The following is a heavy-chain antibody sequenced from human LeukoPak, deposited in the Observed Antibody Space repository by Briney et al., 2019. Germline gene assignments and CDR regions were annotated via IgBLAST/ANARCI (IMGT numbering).Heavy chain of an antibody. Sequence: SGTLSLTCAVSGGSISSTNWWSWVRQSPGKGLEWIGEIHHGGSTNYHTSLKSRVTISIDKSKNQFSLKLTSVTAADTAVYYCAKGGGAFDRWGRGSLVTVSS. CDR2: IHHGGST. V-gene: IGHV4-4*02. D-gene: IGHD2-15*01. CDR3: AKGGGAFDR. CDR1: GGSISSTNW. J-gene: IGHJ5*02.